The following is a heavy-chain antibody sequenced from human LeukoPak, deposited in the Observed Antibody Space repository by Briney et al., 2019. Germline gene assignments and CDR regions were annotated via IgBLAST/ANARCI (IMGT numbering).Heavy chain of an antibody. Sequence: GGSLRLSCAASGFTFSSYAMSWVRQAPGKGLEWVSAIRGSGGSTYYADSVKGRFTISRDNSKNTLYLQMNSLRAEDTAVYYCAKVNIVVVPAAIYGSDYWGQGTLVTVSS. CDR1: GFTFSSYA. CDR2: IRGSGGST. D-gene: IGHD2-2*01. V-gene: IGHV3-23*01. J-gene: IGHJ4*02. CDR3: AKVNIVVVPAAIYGSDY.